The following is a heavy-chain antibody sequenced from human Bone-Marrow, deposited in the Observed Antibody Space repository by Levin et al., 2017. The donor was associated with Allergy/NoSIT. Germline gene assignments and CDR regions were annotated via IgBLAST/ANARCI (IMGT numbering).Heavy chain of an antibody. D-gene: IGHD1-26*01. V-gene: IGHV3-30*18. J-gene: IGHJ4*02. CDR1: GFTFSSYG. CDR2: ISYDGSNK. CDR3: AKIVGATTIDFDY. Sequence: AGGSLRLSCAASGFTFSSYGMHWVRQAPGKGLEWVAVISYDGSNKYYADSVKGRFTISRDNSKNTLYLQMNSLRAEDTAVYYCAKIVGATTIDFDYWGQGTLVTVSS.